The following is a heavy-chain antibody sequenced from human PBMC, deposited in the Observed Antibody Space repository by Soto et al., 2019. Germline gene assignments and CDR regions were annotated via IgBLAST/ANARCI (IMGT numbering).Heavy chain of an antibody. J-gene: IGHJ3*02. CDR1: GGSFSGYY. Sequence: SETLSLTCAVYGGSFSGYYWSWIRQPPGKGLEWIGEINHSGSTNYNPSLKSRVTISVDTSKNQFSLKLSSVTAADTAVYYCASSGWYRRFAFDIWGQGTMVTVSS. D-gene: IGHD6-19*01. CDR3: ASSGWYRRFAFDI. CDR2: INHSGST. V-gene: IGHV4-34*01.